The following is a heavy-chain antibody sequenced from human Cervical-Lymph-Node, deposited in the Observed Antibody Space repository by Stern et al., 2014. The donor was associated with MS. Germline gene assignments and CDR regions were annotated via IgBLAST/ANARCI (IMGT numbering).Heavy chain of an antibody. CDR3: AHKRPPWRAYYQQPFDD. J-gene: IGHJ4*02. CDR2: IYWDDDK. CDR1: GFSLSTSGVG. V-gene: IGHV2-5*02. Sequence: QVTLRESGPPLVKPTQTLTLTCTFSGFSLSTSGVGVGWIRQPPGKALEWLAFIYWDDDKRYSPSLQNRLTITKDTSKNQVVLTMTNMDPVDTATYYCAHKRPPWRAYYQQPFDDWGQGTLVTVSS. D-gene: IGHD4/OR15-4a*01.